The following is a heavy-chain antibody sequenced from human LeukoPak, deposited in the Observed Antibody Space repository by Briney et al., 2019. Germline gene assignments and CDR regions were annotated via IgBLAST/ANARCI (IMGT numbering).Heavy chain of an antibody. CDR3: AKDLGRYRNNYFDY. J-gene: IGHJ4*02. V-gene: IGHV3-23*01. CDR2: ISGSGGGT. D-gene: IGHD1-26*01. CDR1: GFTFSSYW. Sequence: GGSLRLSCAASGFTFSSYWMTWVREAPGKGLEWVSTISGSGGGTYYADSVKGRLTISRDDSKNTLYLQMNSLRAEDTAVYYCAKDLGRYRNNYFDYWGQGTLVTVSS.